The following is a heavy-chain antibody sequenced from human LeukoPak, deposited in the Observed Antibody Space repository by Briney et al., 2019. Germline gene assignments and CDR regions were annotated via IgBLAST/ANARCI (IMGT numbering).Heavy chain of an antibody. J-gene: IGHJ6*03. D-gene: IGHD3-3*01. Sequence: GASVTVSFTASGGTFSSYAISWVRQAPGQGLEWMGGIIPIFGTANYTQKFQGRVTITTDESTSTAYMELSSLRSEDTAVYYCARAVLRFLEWLLTPYYYYMDVWGKGTTVTVSS. V-gene: IGHV1-69*05. CDR1: GGTFSSYA. CDR2: IIPIFGTA. CDR3: ARAVLRFLEWLLTPYYYYMDV.